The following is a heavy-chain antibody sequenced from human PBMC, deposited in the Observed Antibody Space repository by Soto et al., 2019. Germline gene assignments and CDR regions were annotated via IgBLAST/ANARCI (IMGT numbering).Heavy chain of an antibody. CDR3: AKARTDQSGTYFPFDY. D-gene: IGHD1-26*01. CDR2: INNSGSRT. V-gene: IGHV3-23*01. Sequence: EVQLLESGGGFVQPGGSLRLSCAASGFTFSSYGMSWVRQAPGKGPEWVSSINNSGSRTYHADSVKGRFTISRDNSKNTLYLQMNSLRAEDTAVYYCAKARTDQSGTYFPFDYWGQGTLVTVSS. J-gene: IGHJ4*02. CDR1: GFTFSSYG.